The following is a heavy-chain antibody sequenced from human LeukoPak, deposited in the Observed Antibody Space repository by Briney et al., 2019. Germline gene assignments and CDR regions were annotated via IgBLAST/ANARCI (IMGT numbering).Heavy chain of an antibody. Sequence: GGSLRLSCAASGFTFSSYAMSWVRQAPGKGLEWVSAISGSGGSTYYADSVKGRFTISRDNSKKTLYLQMNSLRAEDTAVYYCVLLWFGTPFDPWGQGTLVTVSS. D-gene: IGHD3-10*01. J-gene: IGHJ5*02. CDR3: VLLWFGTPFDP. CDR2: ISGSGGST. V-gene: IGHV3-23*01. CDR1: GFTFSSYA.